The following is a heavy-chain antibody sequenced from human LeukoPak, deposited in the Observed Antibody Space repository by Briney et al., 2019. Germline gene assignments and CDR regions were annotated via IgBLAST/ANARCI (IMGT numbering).Heavy chain of an antibody. Sequence: GGSLRLSCAASGFTFSNAWMSWVRQAPGKGLEWVGRIKSNTDGGTTDYAAPVNGRFTISRDDSKNTLYLQMNSLKTEDTAVYYCTRGYWFDPWGQGTLVTVSS. CDR1: GFTFSNAW. D-gene: IGHD3-10*01. CDR2: IKSNTDGGTT. CDR3: TRGYWFDP. J-gene: IGHJ5*02. V-gene: IGHV3-15*01.